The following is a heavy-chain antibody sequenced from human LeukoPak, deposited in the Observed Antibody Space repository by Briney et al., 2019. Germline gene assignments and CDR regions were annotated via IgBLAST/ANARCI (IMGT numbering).Heavy chain of an antibody. J-gene: IGHJ4*02. Sequence: SETLSLTCAVYGGSFSGYYWTWIRQHPGKGLQWIGEINHSGSTNYIPSLKSRVTISVDTSKNQFSLKLSSVTAADTAVYYCARSRHDYGDLLRPTDYWGQGTLVTVSS. CDR2: INHSGST. CDR1: GGSFSGYY. V-gene: IGHV4-34*01. D-gene: IGHD4-17*01. CDR3: ARSRHDYGDLLRPTDY.